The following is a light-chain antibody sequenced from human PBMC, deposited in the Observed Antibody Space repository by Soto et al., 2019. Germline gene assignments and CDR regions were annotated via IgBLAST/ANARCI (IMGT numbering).Light chain of an antibody. CDR1: SGHSSYI. Sequence: QPVLTQSSSASASLGSSVKLTCTLSSGHSSYIIAWHHQQPGKAPGYLMKLEGSGSYNKGSGVPDRFSGSSSGADRYLTISNLQFEDEANYYCETWDSNTRVFGGGIKVTVL. CDR2: LEGSGSY. CDR3: ETWDSNTRV. V-gene: IGLV4-60*02. J-gene: IGLJ2*01.